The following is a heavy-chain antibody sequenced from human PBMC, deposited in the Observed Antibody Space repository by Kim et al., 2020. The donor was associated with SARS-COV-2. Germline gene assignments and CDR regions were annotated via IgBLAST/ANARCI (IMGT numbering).Heavy chain of an antibody. J-gene: IGHJ4*02. CDR3: ALGATRWQNN. D-gene: IGHD5-12*01. CDR2: IIPILGIA. Sequence: SVKVSCKASGGTRSSYAISWVRQAPGQGLEWMGRIIPILGIANYAQKFQGTVTITADKSTITAYSELSSLISEDKDVYYIALGATRWQNNWGQGTLVTV. CDR1: GGTRSSYA. V-gene: IGHV1-69*04.